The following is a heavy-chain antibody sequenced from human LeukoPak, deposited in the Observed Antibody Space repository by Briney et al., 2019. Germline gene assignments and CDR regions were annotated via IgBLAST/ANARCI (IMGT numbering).Heavy chain of an antibody. CDR1: GLTVRSNY. D-gene: IGHD6-6*01. CDR3: ARGVAAGPMDI. J-gene: IGHJ6*03. CDR2: IYSGAGT. V-gene: IGHV3-66*02. Sequence: GGSLRLSCAASGLTVRSNYMSWVRQAPGKGLECVSIIYSGAGTSYADSVKGRFTISRDNSKSTLYLQMNSLRAEDTAVYYCARGVAAGPMDIWGKGTTVTVSS.